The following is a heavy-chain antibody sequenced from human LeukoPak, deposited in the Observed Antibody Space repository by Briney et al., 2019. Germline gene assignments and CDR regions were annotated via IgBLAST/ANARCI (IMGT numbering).Heavy chain of an antibody. J-gene: IGHJ4*02. V-gene: IGHV3-7*01. Sequence: PGGSLRLSCAASGFTFSSYWLSWFRQAPGKGLEWVANTKEDGSEKHYVDSVKGRFTISRDNAKNSLYLQMNSLRVEDTAVYYCVREGYFVFDFWGQGALVTVSS. CDR1: GFTFSSYW. CDR2: TKEDGSEK. D-gene: IGHD2-21*01. CDR3: VREGYFVFDF.